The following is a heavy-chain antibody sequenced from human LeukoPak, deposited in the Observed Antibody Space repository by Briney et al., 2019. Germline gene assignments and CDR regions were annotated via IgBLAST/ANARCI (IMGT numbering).Heavy chain of an antibody. V-gene: IGHV4-59*01. Sequence: SETLSLTCTVSGGSISSYYWSWIRQPPGKGLEWMGLIYNGGSANYSPYLKSRVTISVDTSKNQLSLKLTSVTAADTAVYYCAAETYGGKPLYFFDYWGQGTLVAVSS. D-gene: IGHD4-23*01. CDR1: GGSISSYY. J-gene: IGHJ4*02. CDR2: IYNGGSA. CDR3: AAETYGGKPLYFFDY.